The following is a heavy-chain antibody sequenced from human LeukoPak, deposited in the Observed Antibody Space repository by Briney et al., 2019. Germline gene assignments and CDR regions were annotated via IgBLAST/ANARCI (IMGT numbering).Heavy chain of an antibody. Sequence: SETLSLTCIVSGGSISSISSNNYHWGWIRQPPGKGLEWIGSIYYSGSTYYNPSLKSRVTISVDTSKNQFSLKLSSVTAADTAAYYCARGGILTGRSFDYWGQGTLVTVSS. CDR2: IYYSGST. CDR1: GGSISSISSNNYH. V-gene: IGHV4-39*07. J-gene: IGHJ4*02. D-gene: IGHD1-14*01. CDR3: ARGGILTGRSFDY.